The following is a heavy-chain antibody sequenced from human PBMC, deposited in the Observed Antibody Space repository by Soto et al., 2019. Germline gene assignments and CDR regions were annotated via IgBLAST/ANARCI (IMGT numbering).Heavy chain of an antibody. CDR1: GDSISSGGYY. J-gene: IGHJ4*02. D-gene: IGHD1-26*01. CDR2: IYYSGTT. Sequence: QVQLQESGPGLVKPSQTLSLTCNVSGDSISSGGYYWTWIRQHPGKGLEWIGYIYYSGTTYYNPSLKHRVPISVDASRNQFSMKVSSVTAADTAVYYCPGFTDRLPPATLVYWGQGTLVTVSS. V-gene: IGHV4-31*03. CDR3: PGFTDRLPPATLVY.